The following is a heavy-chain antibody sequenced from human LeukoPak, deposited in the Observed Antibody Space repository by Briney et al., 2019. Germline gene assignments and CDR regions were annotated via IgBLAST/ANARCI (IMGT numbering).Heavy chain of an antibody. V-gene: IGHV4-59*08. J-gene: IGHJ4*02. D-gene: IGHD3-22*01. CDR2: IYYSGST. Sequence: SETLSLTCTVSGGSISSYYCSWIRHPPGKGLEWIGYIYYSGSTNYNPSLKGRVTISVDTSKNQFSLKLSSVTAADTAVYYCARQSYYYDSSGSLIDYWGQGTLVTVSS. CDR1: GGSISSYY. CDR3: ARQSYYYDSSGSLIDY.